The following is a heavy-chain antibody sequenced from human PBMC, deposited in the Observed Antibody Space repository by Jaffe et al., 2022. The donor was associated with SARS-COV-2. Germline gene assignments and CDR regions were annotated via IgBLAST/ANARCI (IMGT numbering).Heavy chain of an antibody. CDR1: GGSISSSSSH. J-gene: IGHJ5*02. V-gene: IGHV4-39*01. CDR2: MYYSGNT. D-gene: IGHD1-26*01. Sequence: QLQLQESGPGLVKPSETLSLTCTVSGGSISSSSSHWDWIRQPPGKGLEWIVSMYYSGNTYYNPSLKSRVSISVDTSKNQFSLNLSSVTVADTAVYFCTRRPYGVSYYWFDPWGQGTLVTVSS. CDR3: TRRPYGVSYYWFDP.